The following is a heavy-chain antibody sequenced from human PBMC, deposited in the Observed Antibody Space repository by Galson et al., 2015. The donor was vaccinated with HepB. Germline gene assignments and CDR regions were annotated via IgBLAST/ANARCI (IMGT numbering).Heavy chain of an antibody. J-gene: IGHJ6*02. Sequence: SLRLSCAASGFTFSSYEMNWVRQAPGKGLEWVSYISTSGSTIYYADSVKGRFTISRDNAKKSLYVQMKSLRVEDTAVYYCARASRFLEWLTPDGMDVWGQGTTVTSSS. CDR2: ISTSGSTI. CDR3: ARASRFLEWLTPDGMDV. CDR1: GFTFSSYE. D-gene: IGHD3-3*01. V-gene: IGHV3-48*03.